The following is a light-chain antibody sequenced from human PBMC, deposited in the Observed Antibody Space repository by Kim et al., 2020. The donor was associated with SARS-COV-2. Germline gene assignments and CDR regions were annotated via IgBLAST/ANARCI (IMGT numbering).Light chain of an antibody. CDR2: GAS. CDR3: QQYNNWPLRT. V-gene: IGKV3-15*01. J-gene: IGKJ1*01. Sequence: SPGERANLSCRASQSVSSNLAWYQQKPGQAPRLLIYGASTRATGIPARFSGSGSGTEFTLTISSLQSEDFAVYYCQQYNNWPLRTFGQGTKVDIK. CDR1: QSVSSN.